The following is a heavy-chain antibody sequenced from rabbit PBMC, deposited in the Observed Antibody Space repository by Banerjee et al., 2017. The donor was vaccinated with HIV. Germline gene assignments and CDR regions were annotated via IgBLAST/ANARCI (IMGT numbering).Heavy chain of an antibody. CDR1: GFDFSSYY. CDR3: ARYLTNSGDYLNL. J-gene: IGHJ4*01. Sequence: QLKESGGGLVQPGGSLKLSCKASGFDFSSYYMSWVRQAPGKGLEWIGYIDPVFGSTYYASWVNGRFTISSHNAQNTLYLQLNSLTAADTATYFCARYLTNSGDYLNLWGPGTLVTVS. D-gene: IGHD1-1*01. V-gene: IGHV1S7*01. CDR2: IDPVFGST.